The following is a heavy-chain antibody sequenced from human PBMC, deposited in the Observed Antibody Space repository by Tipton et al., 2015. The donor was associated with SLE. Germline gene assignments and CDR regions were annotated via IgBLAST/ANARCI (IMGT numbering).Heavy chain of an antibody. CDR2: ITAYNGNT. CDR3: VRALRNDRNLDV. V-gene: IGHV1-18*01. CDR1: GYDFSKYG. J-gene: IGHJ6*04. Sequence: QVQLVQSGGEVEKTGASVRVSCRASGYDFSKYGISWVRQAPGQGLEWVGWITAYNGNTNYAQRFRGRVTLTTDTSTATAYMDLRSLRSDDTAVYYCVRALRNDRNLDVWGKGTTVTVSS.